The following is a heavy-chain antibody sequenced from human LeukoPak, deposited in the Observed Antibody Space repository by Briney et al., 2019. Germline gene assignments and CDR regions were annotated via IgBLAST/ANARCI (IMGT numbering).Heavy chain of an antibody. CDR2: ISAYNGNT. CDR1: GYTFTSYG. J-gene: IGHJ4*02. Sequence: ASVKVSCKASGYTFTSYGISWVRQAPGQGLEWMGWISAYNGNTNYAQKLQGRGTMTTDTSTSTAYMELRSLRSDDTAVYYCARGGYSGSYRSIFDYWGQGTLVTVSS. CDR3: ARGGYSGSYRSIFDY. D-gene: IGHD1-26*01. V-gene: IGHV1-18*01.